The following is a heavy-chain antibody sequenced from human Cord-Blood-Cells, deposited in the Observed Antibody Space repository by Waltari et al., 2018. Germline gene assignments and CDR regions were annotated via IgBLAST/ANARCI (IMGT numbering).Heavy chain of an antibody. CDR1: GGSISSGGYY. J-gene: IGHJ2*01. V-gene: IGHV4-31*03. CDR2: IYYSGST. Sequence: QVQLQESGPGLVKPSQTLSLTCTVSGGSISSGGYYWSWTRQHPGKGLEWIGYIYYSGSTYYNPSLKSRVTISVDTSKNQFSLKLSSVTAADTAVYYCARGAGWYSSYWYFDLWGRGTLVTVSS. D-gene: IGHD6-13*01. CDR3: ARGAGWYSSYWYFDL.